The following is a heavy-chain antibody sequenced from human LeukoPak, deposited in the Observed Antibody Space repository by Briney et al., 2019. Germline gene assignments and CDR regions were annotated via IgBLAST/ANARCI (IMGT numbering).Heavy chain of an antibody. CDR1: GGSFSGYY. V-gene: IGHV4-34*01. CDR3: ARGLGQNYDFWSGSSSNWFDP. Sequence: SETLSLTCAVHGGSFSGYYWSWIRQPPGKGLEWIGEINHSGSTNYNPSLKSRVTISVDTSKNLFSLKLSSVTAADTAVYYCARGLGQNYDFWSGSSSNWFDPWGQGTLVTVSS. J-gene: IGHJ5*02. CDR2: INHSGST. D-gene: IGHD3-3*01.